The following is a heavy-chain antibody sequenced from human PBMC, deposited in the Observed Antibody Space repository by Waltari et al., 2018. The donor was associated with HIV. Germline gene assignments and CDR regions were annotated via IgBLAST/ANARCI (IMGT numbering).Heavy chain of an antibody. CDR3: AVRSPARRLNWFDP. CDR1: GFTFSSYW. D-gene: IGHD2-8*01. Sequence: EVQLVESGGGLVQPGGSLRLSCVASGFTFSSYWMSWVRQAPGKGREGVANIKQDGSEKYYVDAMKGRFTISRDNAKNSLELQINSLRAEDTAVFYCAVRSPARRLNWFDPWGQGTLVIVSS. J-gene: IGHJ5*02. V-gene: IGHV3-7*01. CDR2: IKQDGSEK.